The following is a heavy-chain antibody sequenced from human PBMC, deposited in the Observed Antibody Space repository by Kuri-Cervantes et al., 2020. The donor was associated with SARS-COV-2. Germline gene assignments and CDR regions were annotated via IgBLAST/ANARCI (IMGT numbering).Heavy chain of an antibody. J-gene: IGHJ4*02. CDR1: GFTFSSYA. Sequence: GESLKISCAASGFTFSSYAMSWVRQAPGKGLEWDSVLSASGASTYYADYVKGRFTISRDNSKNTLYLQMNSLRAEDTAVYYCAKVGTSIAVSGRFDYWGQGTLVTVSS. CDR3: AKVGTSIAVSGRFDY. V-gene: IGHV3-23*01. CDR2: LSASGAST. D-gene: IGHD6-19*01.